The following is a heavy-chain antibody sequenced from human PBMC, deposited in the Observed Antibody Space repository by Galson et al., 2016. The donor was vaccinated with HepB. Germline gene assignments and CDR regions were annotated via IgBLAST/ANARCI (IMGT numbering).Heavy chain of an antibody. Sequence: SVKVSCKASGGTFSSDALSWVRQAPGQGLEWLGGIIPIFGTASYAQKFQDRVTITADESTSTVYMELSSLRSEDTAIYYCASDVVEYFQHWGQGTLVTVSS. CDR2: IIPIFGTA. V-gene: IGHV1-69*13. J-gene: IGHJ1*01. CDR1: GGTFSSDA. CDR3: ASDVVEYFQH.